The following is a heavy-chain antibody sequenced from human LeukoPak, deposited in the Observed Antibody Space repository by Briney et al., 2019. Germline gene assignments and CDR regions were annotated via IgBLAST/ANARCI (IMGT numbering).Heavy chain of an antibody. J-gene: IGHJ4*02. CDR3: ARLGYCSGGSCYLFDY. V-gene: IGHV1-46*01. D-gene: IGHD2-15*01. Sequence: ASVKVSCKASGYTFTSYYMHWVRQAPGQGLEWMGIINPSGGSTSYAQKFQGRVTMTRDMSTSTVYMELSSLRSEDTAVYYCARLGYCSGGSCYLFDYWGQGTLVTVS. CDR1: GYTFTSYY. CDR2: INPSGGST.